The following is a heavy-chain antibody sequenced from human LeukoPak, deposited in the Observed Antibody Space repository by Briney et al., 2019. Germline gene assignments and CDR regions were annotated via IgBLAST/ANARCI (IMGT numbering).Heavy chain of an antibody. CDR2: INPSGGST. V-gene: IGHV1-46*01. D-gene: IGHD6-19*01. CDR3: ARGIGEQWLDRDFDY. CDR1: GYTFTGYY. J-gene: IGHJ4*02. Sequence: ASVKVSCKASGYTFTGYYMHWVRQAPGQGLEWMGIINPSGGSTSYAQNFQGRVTMTRDMSTSTVYMQLSSLRSEDAAVYYCARGIGEQWLDRDFDYWGQGTLVTVSS.